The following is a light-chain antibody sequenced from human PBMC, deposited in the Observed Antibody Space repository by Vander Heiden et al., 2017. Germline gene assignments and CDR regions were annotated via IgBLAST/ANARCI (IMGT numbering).Light chain of an antibody. CDR3: CSYAGSYIV. CDR2: DVN. J-gene: IGLJ2*01. V-gene: IGLV2-11*01. CDR1: SSDVGGYKS. Sequence: QSALTQPRSVSGSPAQSVTIYCTGASSDVGGYKSVSWYQQHPGKPPKLMIYDVNKRPSGVPDRFSGSKSGNTASLTISGLQAEDEAYYYCCSYAGSYIVFDGGTKLTVL.